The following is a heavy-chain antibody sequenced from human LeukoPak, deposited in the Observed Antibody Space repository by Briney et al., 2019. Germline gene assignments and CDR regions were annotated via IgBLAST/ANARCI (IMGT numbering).Heavy chain of an antibody. J-gene: IGHJ3*02. Sequence: GGSLRLSCAASGFSVSGNYMSWVPQAPGKGLEWVSAIYSGGATYYTDSVKGRFTMSRHTSKNPLDLQMNSLRVEDTAVYYCARWKMEGIVVDVFDIWGQGTRVTVSS. CDR2: IYSGGAT. D-gene: IGHD3-22*01. CDR1: GFSVSGNY. CDR3: ARWKMEGIVVDVFDI. V-gene: IGHV3-53*04.